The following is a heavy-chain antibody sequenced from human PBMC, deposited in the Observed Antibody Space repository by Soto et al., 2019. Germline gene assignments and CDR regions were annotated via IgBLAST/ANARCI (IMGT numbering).Heavy chain of an antibody. D-gene: IGHD3-9*01. CDR2: IKSKTDGGTT. CDR1: GFTFSNAW. J-gene: IGHJ4*02. CDR3: TTYYDILTGYYY. V-gene: IGHV3-15*01. Sequence: GESLKISCAASGFTFSNAWMSWVRQAPGKGLEWVGRIKSKTDGGTTDYAAPVKGRFTISRDDSKNTLYLQMNSLKTEDTAVYYCTTYYDILTGYYYWGQGTLVTVSS.